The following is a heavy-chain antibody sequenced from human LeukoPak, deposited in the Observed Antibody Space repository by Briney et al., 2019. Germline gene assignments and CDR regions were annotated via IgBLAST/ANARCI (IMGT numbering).Heavy chain of an antibody. D-gene: IGHD3-22*01. V-gene: IGHV4-39*01. J-gene: IGHJ5*02. CDR2: IYYSGST. Sequence: SETLSLTCTVSGGPISSSSYYWGWIRQPPGKGLEWIGSIYYSGSTYYNPSLKSRVIISVDTSKNQFSLKLSSVTAADTAVYYCARHRNPLYYDSSGYYLGVGWFDPWGQGTLVTVSS. CDR1: GGPISSSSYY. CDR3: ARHRNPLYYDSSGYYLGVGWFDP.